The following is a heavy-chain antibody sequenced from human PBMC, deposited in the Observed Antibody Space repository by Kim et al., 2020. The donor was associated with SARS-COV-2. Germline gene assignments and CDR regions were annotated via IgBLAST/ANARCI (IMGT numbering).Heavy chain of an antibody. Sequence: GGSLRLSCAASGFIFSSFGMHWVRQAPGKGLEWVAVISKDGSNKYYAGSAKGRFTISGDDSKNTVYLQMNSLRGEDTAVYYCAKDRGYYDRSGYYY. CDR1: GFIFSSFG. CDR3: AKDRGYYDRSGYYY. J-gene: IGHJ6*01. CDR2: ISKDGSNK. D-gene: IGHD3-22*01. V-gene: IGHV3-30*18.